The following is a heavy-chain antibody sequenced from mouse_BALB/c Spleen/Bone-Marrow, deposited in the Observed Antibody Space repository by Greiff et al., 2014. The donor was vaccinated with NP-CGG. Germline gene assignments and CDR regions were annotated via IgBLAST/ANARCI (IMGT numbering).Heavy chain of an antibody. D-gene: IGHD1-1*01. J-gene: IGHJ3*01. V-gene: IGHV1S45*01. Sequence: VQLQQPGAELVRPGASVKISCKAFGYTFTDYHINWVKQRPGQGLDWIGHINPYNDYTNYNQKFKGKATLIVDKSSSTTYMELSSLTSEDSAVFYCARHGSSYVRFAYWGQGTLVTVSA. CDR1: GYTFTDYH. CDR2: INPYNDYT. CDR3: ARHGSSYVRFAY.